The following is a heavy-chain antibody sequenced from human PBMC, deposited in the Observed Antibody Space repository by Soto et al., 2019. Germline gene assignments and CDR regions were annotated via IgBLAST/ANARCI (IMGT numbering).Heavy chain of an antibody. Sequence: GSLRLSCAASGFTFSSYGMHWVRQPPGKGLDWIGNIYYSGSTFYNPSLRSRVTLSVDTSKNQFSLRLNSVTAADTAVYFCAGFVVPASRNSDFDSWGQGILVTVSS. J-gene: IGHJ4*02. CDR3: AGFVVPASRNSDFDS. D-gene: IGHD2-15*01. V-gene: IGHV4-59*04. CDR2: IYYSGST. CDR1: GFTFSSYG.